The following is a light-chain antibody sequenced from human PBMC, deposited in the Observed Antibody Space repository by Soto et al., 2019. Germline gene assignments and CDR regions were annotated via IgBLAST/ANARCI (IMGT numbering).Light chain of an antibody. Sequence: QTVLTQPPAASWTPGPRGTISRSGSSANIGSNALNWYEQLPGTAPKLLIYSNNQRPSGIPDRFSGSKCGTSDSLAISVLQSVDEADYYCAAWDDSLNGFYVFGTGTKVTVL. CDR2: SNN. V-gene: IGLV1-44*01. CDR3: AAWDDSLNGFYV. J-gene: IGLJ1*01. CDR1: SANIGSNA.